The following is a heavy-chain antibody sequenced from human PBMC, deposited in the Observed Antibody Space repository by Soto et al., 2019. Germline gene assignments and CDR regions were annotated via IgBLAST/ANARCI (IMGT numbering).Heavy chain of an antibody. D-gene: IGHD3-22*01. CDR2: IYHSGSP. V-gene: IGHV4-39*01. Sequence: PSETLSLTCIVSGVSIISSNYYWGWIRQAPGKGLEWIGNIYHSGSPYYNPSLKSRVTISVDTSRNLFSLNLTSVTAADTAVYYCARLGYGDSGSYEDLDTWGQGTLVTVSS. CDR1: GVSIISSNYY. J-gene: IGHJ5*02. CDR3: ARLGYGDSGSYEDLDT.